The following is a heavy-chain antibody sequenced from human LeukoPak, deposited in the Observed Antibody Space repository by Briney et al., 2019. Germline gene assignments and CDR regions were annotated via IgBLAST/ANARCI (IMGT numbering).Heavy chain of an antibody. V-gene: IGHV3-30*04. Sequence: GGSLRLSCAASGFTFSSYAMSWVRQAPGKGLEWVAVISYDGSNKYYADSVKGRFTISRDNSKNTLYLQMNSLRAEDTAVYYCARDRGTDGYNSYYFDYWGQGTLVTVSS. D-gene: IGHD5-24*01. J-gene: IGHJ4*02. CDR2: ISYDGSNK. CDR3: ARDRGTDGYNSYYFDY. CDR1: GFTFSSYA.